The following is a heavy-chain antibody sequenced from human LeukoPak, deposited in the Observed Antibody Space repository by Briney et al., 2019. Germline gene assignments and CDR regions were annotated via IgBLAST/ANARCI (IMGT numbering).Heavy chain of an antibody. CDR2: INPNSGGT. J-gene: IGHJ5*02. CDR3: ARNGLQYYNWFDP. CDR1: GYTSTGYY. Sequence: ASVKVSCKASGYTSTGYYMHWVRQAPGQGLEWMGWINPNSGGTNYAQKFQGRVTMTRDTSISTAYMELSRLRSDDTAVYYCARNGLQYYNWFDPWGQGTLVTVSS. D-gene: IGHD4-11*01. V-gene: IGHV1-2*02.